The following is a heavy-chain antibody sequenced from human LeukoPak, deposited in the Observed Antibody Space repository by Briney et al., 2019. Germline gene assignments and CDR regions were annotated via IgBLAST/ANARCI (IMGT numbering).Heavy chain of an antibody. Sequence: SETLSLTCTVSGGSISSYYWSWIRQPPGKGLEWIGYIYTSGSTNYNPSLKSRVTISVDTSKNQFSLKLSSVTAADTAVYYCARLYGSGSQSNYYYYYYMDVWGKGTTVTVSS. J-gene: IGHJ6*03. D-gene: IGHD3-10*01. CDR2: IYTSGST. CDR1: GGSISSYY. CDR3: ARLYGSGSQSNYYYYYYMDV. V-gene: IGHV4-4*09.